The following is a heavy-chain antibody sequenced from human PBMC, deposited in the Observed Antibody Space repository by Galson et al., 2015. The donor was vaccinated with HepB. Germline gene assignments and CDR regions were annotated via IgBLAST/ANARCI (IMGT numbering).Heavy chain of an antibody. CDR1: GGFISSAGYY. CDR2: IYYSGTT. V-gene: IGHV4-31*03. D-gene: IGHD2-21*01. CDR3: ARGSYCGGDCDSQWAPYYYYKEV. J-gene: IGHJ6*03. Sequence: TLSLTCTVSGGFISSAGYYWTWIRQHPGKGLEWIGSIYYSGTTSYNPSLKSRLTLSLDTSDNQLSLKLTSVTAADTAVYYCARGSYCGGDCDSQWAPYYYYKEVWGKGTTVTVSS.